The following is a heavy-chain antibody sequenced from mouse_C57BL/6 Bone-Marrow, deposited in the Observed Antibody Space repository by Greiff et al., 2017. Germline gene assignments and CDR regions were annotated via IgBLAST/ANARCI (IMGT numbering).Heavy chain of an antibody. Sequence: VQLQQSGAELVRPGASVKLSCTASGFNIKDDYMHWVKQRPEQGLEWIGRIDPENGDTEYASKFQGKATITADTSSNTAYLQLSSLTSEDTAVYYCTTEGVTTVVDYWGQGTTLTVSS. CDR3: TTEGVTTVVDY. J-gene: IGHJ2*01. CDR1: GFNIKDDY. V-gene: IGHV14-4*01. CDR2: IDPENGDT. D-gene: IGHD1-1*01.